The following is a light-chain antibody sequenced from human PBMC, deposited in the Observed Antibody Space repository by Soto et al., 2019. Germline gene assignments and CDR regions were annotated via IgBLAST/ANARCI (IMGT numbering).Light chain of an antibody. CDR1: QHVSPY. V-gene: IGKV3-15*01. CDR2: GAS. CDR3: QQYNNWPMT. J-gene: IGKJ1*01. Sequence: EIVMTQSPANLSLSPGESATLSCRASQHVSPYLAWYQHKPGQAPRLLIYGASTRATGIPARVSGSGSGTEFTLTISSLQSEDFAIYYCQQYNNWPMTFGQGTKVDIK.